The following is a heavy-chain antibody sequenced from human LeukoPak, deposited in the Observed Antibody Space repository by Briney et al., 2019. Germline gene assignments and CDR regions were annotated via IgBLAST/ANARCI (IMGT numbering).Heavy chain of an antibody. D-gene: IGHD7-27*01. J-gene: IGHJ4*02. Sequence: ASVKISCTAPGYIFTNHFVHWVRQAPGQGLQWMGIISPSGDTTTYAQKFVGRVTLTRDTSTSTVYLDLRSLESEDTALYYCVRAGDQYFDVWGQGIQVTVSS. CDR3: VRAGDQYFDV. CDR2: ISPSGDTT. CDR1: GYIFTNHF. V-gene: IGHV1-46*01.